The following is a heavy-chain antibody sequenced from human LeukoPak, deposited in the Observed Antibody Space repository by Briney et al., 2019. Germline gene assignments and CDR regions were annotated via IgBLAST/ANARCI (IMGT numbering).Heavy chain of an antibody. CDR1: GYTFTSYD. CDR2: MNPNSGNT. J-gene: IGHJ4*02. CDR3: ARGWDSSGYYPYYFDY. V-gene: IGHV1-8*01. D-gene: IGHD3-22*01. Sequence: ASVTVSCKASGYTFTSYDINWVRQATGQGLEWMGWMNPNSGNTGYAQKFQGRVTMTRNTSISTAYMELSSLRSEDTAVYYCARGWDSSGYYPYYFDYWGQGTLVTVSS.